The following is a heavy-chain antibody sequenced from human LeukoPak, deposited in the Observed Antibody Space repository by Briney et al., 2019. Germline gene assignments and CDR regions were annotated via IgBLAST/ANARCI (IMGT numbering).Heavy chain of an antibody. D-gene: IGHD4-17*01. V-gene: IGHV3-48*04. CDR1: GFTFSSHS. CDR3: ARDMSRTVTTGGVDY. J-gene: IGHJ4*02. CDR2: ISSSSSTI. Sequence: GGSLRLSCAASGFTFSSHSMNWVRQAPGKGLEWVSYISSSSSTIYYADSVKGRFTISRDNAKNSLYLQMNSLRAEDTAVYYCARDMSRTVTTGGVDYWGQGTLVTVSS.